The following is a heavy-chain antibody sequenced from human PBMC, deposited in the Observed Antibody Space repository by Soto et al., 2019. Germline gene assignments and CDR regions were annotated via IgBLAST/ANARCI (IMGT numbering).Heavy chain of an antibody. V-gene: IGHV1-69*13. D-gene: IGHD4-17*01. CDR3: ARTVTTGYGMDV. Sequence: SVKVSCKASGGTFSSYAISWVRQAPGQGLEWMGGIIPIFGTANYAQKFQGRVTITADESTSTDYMELSSLRSEDTAVYYCARTVTTGYGMDVWGQGTTVTVSS. CDR1: GGTFSSYA. J-gene: IGHJ6*02. CDR2: IIPIFGTA.